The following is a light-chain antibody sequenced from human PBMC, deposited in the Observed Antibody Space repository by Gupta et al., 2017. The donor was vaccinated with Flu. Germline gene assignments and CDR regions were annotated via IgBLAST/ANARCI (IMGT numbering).Light chain of an antibody. J-gene: IGKJ3*01. V-gene: IGKV1-39*01. Sequence: DIQMTQSPSSLSASVGDRVTITCRASQSISSYLNWYQQKPGKAPKLLIHTASSLQSGVPSRFSGSGSGTDFTLTISNLQPEDFATYYCQQSYNTPGFTFGPGTKVDIK. CDR2: TAS. CDR3: QQSYNTPGFT. CDR1: QSISSY.